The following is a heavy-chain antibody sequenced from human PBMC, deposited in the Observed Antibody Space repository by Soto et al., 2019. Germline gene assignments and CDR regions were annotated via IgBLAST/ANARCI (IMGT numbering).Heavy chain of an antibody. J-gene: IGHJ3*02. D-gene: IGHD3-10*01. CDR3: ARVEGSGSLEFDDAFDI. CDR1: GFTFSSYS. Sequence: EVQLVESGGGLVKPGGSLRLSCAASGFTFSSYSMNWVRQAPGKGLEWVSSISSSSSYIYYADSVKGRFTISRDNAKNSLYLQMNSLRAEDTAVYYCARVEGSGSLEFDDAFDIWGQGTMVTVSS. CDR2: ISSSSSYI. V-gene: IGHV3-21*01.